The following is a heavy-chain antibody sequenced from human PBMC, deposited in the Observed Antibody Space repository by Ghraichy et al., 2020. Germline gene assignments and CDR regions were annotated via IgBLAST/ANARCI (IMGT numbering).Heavy chain of an antibody. CDR1: GFPFSSYA. V-gene: IGHV3-23*01. CDR2: ISFSGANT. Sequence: GGSLRLSCAASGFPFSSYAMSWVRQTPGKGLEWVSSISFSGANTYYAVSVKGRFTISRDTSKNTLYLQMNSLRADDTAVYYCAKAWGYCSAATCPSYNWFDPWGQGTLVTVSS. D-gene: IGHD2-15*01. CDR3: AKAWGYCSAATCPSYNWFDP. J-gene: IGHJ5*02.